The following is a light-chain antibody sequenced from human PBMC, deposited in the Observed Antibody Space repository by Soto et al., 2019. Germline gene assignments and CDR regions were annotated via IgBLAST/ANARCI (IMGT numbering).Light chain of an antibody. CDR3: CSYTKTSDYV. J-gene: IGLJ1*01. Sequence: QSVLTQPASVSGSPGQSITISCTGTFSDVGRYNSVSWYQQRPGKAPKLMIFEVNNRPSGVSNRFSGSKSGNTASLAISGLQTEDEADYYCCSYTKTSDYVFGNGTKLTV. CDR1: FSDVGRYNS. CDR2: EVN. V-gene: IGLV2-14*01.